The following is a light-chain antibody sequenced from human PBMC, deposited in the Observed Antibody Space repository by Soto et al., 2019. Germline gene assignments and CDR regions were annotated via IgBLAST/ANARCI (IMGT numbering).Light chain of an antibody. CDR2: DVT. CDR1: SSDVGGYNH. CDR3: SSYTSTRTVV. J-gene: IGLJ2*01. V-gene: IGLV2-14*03. Sequence: QSALTQSASVSGSPGQSITLSCTGTSSDVGGYNHVAWYQHHPGKAPKLMIYDVTNRPSGVSSRFSGSKSGNTASLTISGLQAEDEADYYCSSYTSTRTVVFGEGTQLTVL.